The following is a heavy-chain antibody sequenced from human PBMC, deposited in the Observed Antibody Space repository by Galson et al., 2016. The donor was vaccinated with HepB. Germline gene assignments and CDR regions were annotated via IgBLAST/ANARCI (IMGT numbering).Heavy chain of an antibody. CDR2: IYRGGST. J-gene: IGHJ4*02. CDR3: ARDRKYYGSGSYLEYFDY. D-gene: IGHD3-10*01. Sequence: SLRLSCAASGFTFSDSAMTWVRQAPGKGLEWVSVIYRGGSTYYADSVKGRFPISRDNSKNTLYLQMNSLRAEDTAVYYCARDRKYYGSGSYLEYFDYWGQGTLVTVSA. V-gene: IGHV3-53*01. CDR1: GFTFSDSA.